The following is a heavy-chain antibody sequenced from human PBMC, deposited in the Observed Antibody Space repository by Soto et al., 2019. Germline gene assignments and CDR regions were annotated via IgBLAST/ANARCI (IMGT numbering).Heavy chain of an antibody. CDR1: GFVFSNYG. CDR3: AKDIRSGRNHLGADY. Sequence: QVQVVESGGGVVQPGRSLRLSCAASGFVFSNYGMHWVRQAPGKGLEWVAVISNDGNDEYYIDSVKGRFTISRDNSKKTLYLQMNTLNTGDTALYYCAKDIRSGRNHLGADYWGPGTLVTVSS. V-gene: IGHV3-30*18. CDR2: ISNDGNDE. J-gene: IGHJ4*02. D-gene: IGHD1-26*01.